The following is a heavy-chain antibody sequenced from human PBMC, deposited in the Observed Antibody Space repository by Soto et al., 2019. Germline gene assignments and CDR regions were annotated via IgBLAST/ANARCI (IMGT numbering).Heavy chain of an antibody. CDR3: ARNYYGWWSYFIDY. J-gene: IGHJ4*02. D-gene: IGHD3-10*01. Sequence: QVQLVQSGAEVKKPGSSVKVSCKASGGTFSSYAISWVRQAPGQGLEWMGGIIPIFGTADYAQKFQGRVTITADETTSTAYMERSSLISEDTSVYYCARNYYGWWSYFIDYWCQGTMGTVTS. CDR1: GGTFSSYA. V-gene: IGHV1-69*12. CDR2: IIPIFGTA.